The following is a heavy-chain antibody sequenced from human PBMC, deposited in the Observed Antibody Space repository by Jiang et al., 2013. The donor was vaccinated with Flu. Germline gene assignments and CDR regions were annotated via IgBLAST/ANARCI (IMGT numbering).Heavy chain of an antibody. V-gene: IGHV4-39*01. CDR1: GGSISSDSHH. CDR2: IYYSGIT. D-gene: IGHD6-19*01. J-gene: IGHJ4*02. Sequence: GPGLVKSSETLSLTCTVSGGSISSDSHHWVWIRQPPGKGLEWIGTIYYSGITNYNPSLKSRVTISADTSKNQFSLKLSSVTAADTAVYYCARLIAVAGYFDYWGQGTLVTVSS. CDR3: ARLIAVAGYFDY.